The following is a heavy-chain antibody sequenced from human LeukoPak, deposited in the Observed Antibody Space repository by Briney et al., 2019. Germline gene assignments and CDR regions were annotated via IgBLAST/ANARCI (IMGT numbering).Heavy chain of an antibody. Sequence: SGTLSLTCAVSGGSLSSSNWWSWVRQPPGKGLEWIGEIYHSGSTNYNPSLKSRVTISVDKSKNQFSLKLSSVTAADTAVYHCARGRQTYYYDSSGYYFDYWGQGTLVTVSS. J-gene: IGHJ4*02. V-gene: IGHV4-4*02. CDR2: IYHSGST. D-gene: IGHD3-22*01. CDR3: ARGRQTYYYDSSGYYFDY. CDR1: GGSLSSSNW.